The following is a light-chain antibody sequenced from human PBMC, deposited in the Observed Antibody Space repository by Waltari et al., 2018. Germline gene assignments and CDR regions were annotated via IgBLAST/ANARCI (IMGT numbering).Light chain of an antibody. CDR1: SSDVGGYDY. CDR3: SSYTRTFTFLL. J-gene: IGLJ2*01. V-gene: IGLV2-14*03. Sequence: QSALTQPASVSGSPGQSITISCTGTSSDVGGYDYVSWYQQHPGKAPKLMIYDVSDRPSGVSNLFSGPKSCKAAALTISGLQAEDEADYYCSSYTRTFTFLLFGGGTKLTVL. CDR2: DVS.